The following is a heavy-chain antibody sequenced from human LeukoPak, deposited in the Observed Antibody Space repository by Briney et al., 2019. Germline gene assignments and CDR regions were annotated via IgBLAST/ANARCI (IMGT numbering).Heavy chain of an antibody. D-gene: IGHD5-12*01. V-gene: IGHV3-23*01. CDR1: GFIFSDYA. CDR3: AKTTGGNAYDYIHY. J-gene: IGHJ4*02. CDR2: TSASGSSP. Sequence: GGSLRLSCAASGFIFSDYAMSWVRQAPGKGLEWVSATSASGSSPNYSDSVKGRFTISRDNSKNTLYLQMNSLRAEDTAVYYCAKTTGGNAYDYIHYWGQGTLVTVSS.